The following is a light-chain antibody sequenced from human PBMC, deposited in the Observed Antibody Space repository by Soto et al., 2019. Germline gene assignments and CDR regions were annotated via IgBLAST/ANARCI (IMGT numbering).Light chain of an antibody. V-gene: IGLV2-14*03. Sequence: QSALTQLASVSGSPGPSITISFTGTSSDIGDYDYVSWYQQHAGGVAKLLIYDVSSRPSGVSSRFSGSKSGNTAPLTISGLQADDEADYYRSSFAASSVRDYVFGGRAKVTVL. CDR1: SSDIGDYDY. CDR2: DVS. CDR3: SSFAASSVRDYV. J-gene: IGLJ1*01.